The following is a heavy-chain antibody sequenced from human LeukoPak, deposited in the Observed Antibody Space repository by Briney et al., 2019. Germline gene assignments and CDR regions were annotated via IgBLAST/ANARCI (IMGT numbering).Heavy chain of an antibody. CDR1: GFTFSDYA. D-gene: IGHD2-15*01. CDR3: ATEVVVATSDAFDI. Sequence: GGSLRLSCAASGFTFSDYAMTWVRQAPGKGLEWVAVISYDGSNKYYADSVKGRFTISRDNSKNTLYLQMNSLRAEDTAVYYCATEVVVATSDAFDIWGQGTMVTVSS. J-gene: IGHJ3*02. V-gene: IGHV3-30-3*01. CDR2: ISYDGSNK.